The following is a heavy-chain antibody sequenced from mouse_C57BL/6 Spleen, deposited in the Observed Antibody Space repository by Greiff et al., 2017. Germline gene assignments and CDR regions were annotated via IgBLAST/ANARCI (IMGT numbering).Heavy chain of an antibody. CDR3: EREGDTAYYFDD. D-gene: IGHD1-2*01. J-gene: IGHJ2*01. CDR1: GYAFSSYW. CDR2: IYPGDGDT. Sequence: QVQLKESGAELVKPGASVKISCKASGYAFSSYWMNWVKQRPGKGLEWIGQIYPGDGDTNYNGKFKGKATLAADKSSSTAYMQLSSLTSEDSAVYFCEREGDTAYYFDDRGQGTTLTVSS. V-gene: IGHV1-80*01.